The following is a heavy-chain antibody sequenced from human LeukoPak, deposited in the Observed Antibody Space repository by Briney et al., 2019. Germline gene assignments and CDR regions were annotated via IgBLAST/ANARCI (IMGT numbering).Heavy chain of an antibody. D-gene: IGHD5-12*01. J-gene: IGHJ4*02. Sequence: SETLSLTCAVYGESFSGYYWSWIRQPPGKGLEWIGEINHSGSTNYNPSLKSRVTISVDTSKNQFSLKLSSVTAADTAVYYCAILYGGYEYYFDYWGQGTLVTVSS. CDR3: AILYGGYEYYFDY. CDR2: INHSGST. V-gene: IGHV4-34*01. CDR1: GESFSGYY.